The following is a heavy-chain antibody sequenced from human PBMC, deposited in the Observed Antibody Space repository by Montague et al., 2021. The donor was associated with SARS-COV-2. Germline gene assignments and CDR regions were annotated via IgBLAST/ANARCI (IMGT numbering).Heavy chain of an antibody. Sequence: SETLSLTCTVSGGSITSSSYYWGWIRQPPGKGLEWIGSIYYSGSTYYNPSLKSRVTISVDTSKNQFSLKLSSVTAADTAVYYCARLAPDSGSPNGYYSNGMDVWGQGTTVTVSS. J-gene: IGHJ6*02. V-gene: IGHV4-39*01. D-gene: IGHD1-26*01. CDR2: IYYSGST. CDR3: ARLAPDSGSPNGYYSNGMDV. CDR1: GGSITSSSYY.